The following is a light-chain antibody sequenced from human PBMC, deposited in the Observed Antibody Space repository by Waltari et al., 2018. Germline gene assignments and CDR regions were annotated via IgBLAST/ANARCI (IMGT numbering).Light chain of an antibody. CDR1: QSITTL. V-gene: IGKV1-39*01. CDR3: QQNHDSPDT. CDR2: GAH. J-gene: IGKJ4*01. Sequence: IQMTQSPSSLSAFVGDSVTITCRASQSITTLLNWYQQKPGKAPKLLIFGAHNLQSGVPSRFSGSGTGTDFTLTIRGLQPEDLATYYCQQNHDSPDTFGGGTRVEIK.